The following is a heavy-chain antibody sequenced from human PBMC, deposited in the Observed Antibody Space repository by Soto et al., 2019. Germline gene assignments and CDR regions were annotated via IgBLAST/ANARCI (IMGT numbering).Heavy chain of an antibody. J-gene: IGHJ2*01. V-gene: IGHV4-30-2*01. CDR2: ILQSGST. D-gene: IGHD1-1*01. CDR3: ARGIGATGPYYCFDL. CDR1: GGSISSGGYS. Sequence: QLQLQESGSGLVKPSQTLSLSCAVSGGSISSGGYSWSWIRQPPGKGLEWIGYILQSGSTIYNPSLQSRVTISADRPKNQFSLRLNSVTAADTAVYFCARGIGATGPYYCFDLWARGTLVTVSS.